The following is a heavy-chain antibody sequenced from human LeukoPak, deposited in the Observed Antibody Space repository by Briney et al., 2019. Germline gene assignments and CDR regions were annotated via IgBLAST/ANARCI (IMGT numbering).Heavy chain of an antibody. CDR2: MYYSGST. D-gene: IGHD6-13*01. CDR3: ARHLSGSSWCDY. CDR1: GDSIRSSSYY. V-gene: IGHV4-39*01. J-gene: IGHJ4*02. Sequence: SETLFLTCTVSGDSIRSSSYYWGWIRQPPGKGLEWIGSMYYSGSTYYNPSLKSRVTISVDTSKNQFSLKLSSVTAADTAMFYCARHLSGSSWCDYWGQGTLVTVSS.